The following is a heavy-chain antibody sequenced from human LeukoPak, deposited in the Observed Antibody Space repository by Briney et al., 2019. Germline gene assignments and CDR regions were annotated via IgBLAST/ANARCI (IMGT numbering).Heavy chain of an antibody. D-gene: IGHD3-22*01. J-gene: IGHJ4*02. CDR3: ARTSSGYFDY. CDR1: GYTFTSCF. Sequence: GASVTVSCKASGYTFTSCFMHWVQQAPGQGLEWMGIINPSGGSTSYAQKFQGRVTMTRDTSTSTVYMELSSLRSEDTAVYYCARTSSGYFDYWGQGTLVTVSS. V-gene: IGHV1-46*01. CDR2: INPSGGST.